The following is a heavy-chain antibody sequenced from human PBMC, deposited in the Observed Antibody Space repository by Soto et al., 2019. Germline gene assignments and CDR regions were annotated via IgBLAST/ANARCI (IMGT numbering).Heavy chain of an antibody. V-gene: IGHV3-74*01. CDR2: INSDGTTI. D-gene: IGHD3-10*01. J-gene: IGHJ3*02. CDR1: GFNFVPFW. Sequence: GGSLRLSCAASGFNFVPFWMHWVRQAPGKGLVWVSHINSDGTTIVYADSVKGRFTISRDNAKNTLYLQMNSLRVEDTAVYFCVRDRGYPDSFDIWGPGTLVTVSS. CDR3: VRDRGYPDSFDI.